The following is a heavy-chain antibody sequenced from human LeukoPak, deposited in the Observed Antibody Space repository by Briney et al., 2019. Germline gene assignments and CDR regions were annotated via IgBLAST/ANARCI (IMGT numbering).Heavy chain of an antibody. D-gene: IGHD3-10*01. V-gene: IGHV3-23*01. Sequence: GASLRLSCAASGFTFSSYAMSWVRQAPGKGLEWVSAISGSGGSTYYADSVKGRFTISRDNSKNTLYLQMNSLRAEDTAVYYCAKVGSILWFGELSLYDAFDIWGQGTMVTVSS. CDR2: ISGSGGST. J-gene: IGHJ3*02. CDR1: GFTFSSYA. CDR3: AKVGSILWFGELSLYDAFDI.